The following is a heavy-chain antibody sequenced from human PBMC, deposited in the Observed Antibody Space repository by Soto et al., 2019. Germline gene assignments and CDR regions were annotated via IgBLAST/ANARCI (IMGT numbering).Heavy chain of an antibody. CDR2: INPNSGNT. CDR1: GYTFTSYD. Sequence: ASVKVSCKASGYTFTSYDINWVRQATGQGLEWMGWINPNSGNTGYAQKFQGRVTMTRNTSISTAYMELSSLRSDDTAEYYWARADMNSSSSNYWGQGTLVTVSS. CDR3: ARADMNSSSSNY. V-gene: IGHV1-8*01. D-gene: IGHD6-6*01. J-gene: IGHJ4*02.